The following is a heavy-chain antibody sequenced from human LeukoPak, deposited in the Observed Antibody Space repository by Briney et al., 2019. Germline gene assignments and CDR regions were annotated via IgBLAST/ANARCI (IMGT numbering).Heavy chain of an antibody. J-gene: IGHJ4*02. CDR3: ARGSQLYSSSSLDY. CDR1: GYTFTGYY. D-gene: IGHD6-6*01. V-gene: IGHV1-2*04. CDR2: INPNSGGT. Sequence: GASVKVSCKASGYTFTGYYMHWVRQAPGQGLEWMGWINPNSGGTNYAQKFQGWVTMTRDTSISTAYMELSRLRSDDTAVYYCARGSQLYSSSSLDYWGQGTLVTVSS.